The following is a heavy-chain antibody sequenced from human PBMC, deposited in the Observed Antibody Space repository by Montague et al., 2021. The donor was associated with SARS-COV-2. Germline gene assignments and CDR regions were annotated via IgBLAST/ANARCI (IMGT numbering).Heavy chain of an antibody. CDR3: ARGGSWLYYFDY. CDR2: N. Sequence: NDYAVSVKSRITINPDTSKNPFSLQLNSVPPEDTAVYYWARGGSWLYYFDYWGQGTLVTVSA. J-gene: IGHJ4*02. D-gene: IGHD6-13*01. V-gene: IGHV6-1*01.